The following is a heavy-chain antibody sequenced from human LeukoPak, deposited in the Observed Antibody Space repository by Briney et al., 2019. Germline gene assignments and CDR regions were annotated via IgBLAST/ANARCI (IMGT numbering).Heavy chain of an antibody. Sequence: SAKVSCKASGGTFSSYAISWVRQAPGQGLEWMGRIIPIFGTANYAQKFQGRVTITTDESTSTAYMELSSLRPEDTAVYYCARGDQFLYYYDSNPFDYWGQGTLVTVSS. V-gene: IGHV1-69*05. J-gene: IGHJ4*02. CDR3: ARGDQFLYYYDSNPFDY. CDR2: IIPIFGTA. D-gene: IGHD3-22*01. CDR1: GGTFSSYA.